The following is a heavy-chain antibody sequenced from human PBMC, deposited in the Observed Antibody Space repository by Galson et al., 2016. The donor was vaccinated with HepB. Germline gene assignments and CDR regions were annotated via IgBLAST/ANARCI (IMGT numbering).Heavy chain of an antibody. V-gene: IGHV3-53*01. CDR1: GFTVSSNY. D-gene: IGHD5-12*01. CDR2: LYFGGNR. Sequence: SLRLSCAISGFTVSSNYLSWVRQAPGKGPERVSVLYFGGNRYYADSVRGRFTVSSDNSRNTLYLQMNSLRADDTAIYYCARGMIGFSGYDLWGQGTLVTVSS. CDR3: ARGMIGFSGYDL. J-gene: IGHJ5*02.